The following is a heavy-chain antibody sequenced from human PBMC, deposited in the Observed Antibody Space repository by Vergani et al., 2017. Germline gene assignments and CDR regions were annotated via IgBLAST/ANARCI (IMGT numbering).Heavy chain of an antibody. CDR3: AKDRTMIPEDAFDI. D-gene: IGHD3-22*01. CDR2: ISYDGSNK. V-gene: IGHV3-30-3*01. CDR1: GFTFSSYA. J-gene: IGHJ3*02. Sequence: QVQLVESGGGVVQPGRSLRLSCAASGFTFSSYAMHWVRQAPGKGLEWVAVISYDGSNKYYADSVKGRFTISRDNSKNTLYLQMNSLRAEDTAVYYCAKDRTMIPEDAFDIWGQGTMVTVSS.